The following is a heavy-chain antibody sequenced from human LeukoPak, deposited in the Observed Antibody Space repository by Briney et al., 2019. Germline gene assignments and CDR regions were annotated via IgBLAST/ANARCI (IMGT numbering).Heavy chain of an antibody. D-gene: IGHD5/OR15-5a*01. CDR2: IYNTGTS. CDR3: ASLRAVSTTDRDF. CDR1: GGSISSYY. J-gene: IGHJ4*02. V-gene: IGHV4-59*12. Sequence: SETLSLTCTVSGGSISSYYWSWIRQPRGKGLEFIGLIYNTGTSYYNPSLESRVSISADTSRSQFSLSLSSVTAADSAVYYCASLRAVSTTDRDFWGQGTLVTVSS.